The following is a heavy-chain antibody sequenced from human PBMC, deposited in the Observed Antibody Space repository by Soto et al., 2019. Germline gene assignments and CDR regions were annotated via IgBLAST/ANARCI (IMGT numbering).Heavy chain of an antibody. CDR1: GFTFSSYW. D-gene: IGHD5-18*01. V-gene: IGHV3-7*01. Sequence: GGSLRLSCAASGFTFSSYWMSWVRQAPGKGLEWVANIKQDGSEKYYVDSVKGRFTISRDNAKNSLYLQMNSLRAEDTAVYYCARVGRVRGKGTAIFDYWGQGTLVTVSS. J-gene: IGHJ4*02. CDR2: IKQDGSEK. CDR3: ARVGRVRGKGTAIFDY.